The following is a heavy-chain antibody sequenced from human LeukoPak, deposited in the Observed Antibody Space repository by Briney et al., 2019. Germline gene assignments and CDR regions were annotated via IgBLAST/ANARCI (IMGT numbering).Heavy chain of an antibody. CDR2: IRQDGGER. D-gene: IGHD3-10*01. CDR3: ARDHGDSTRLGAFDI. J-gene: IGHJ3*02. Sequence: GGSLRLSCAASGFTFSSYWMSWVRQAPAKGPEWVSNIRQDGGERYYVDSVKGRFTISRDNAKNSLYLQVDSLRAEDTAVYYCARDHGDSTRLGAFDIWGQGTMVTVSS. V-gene: IGHV3-7*01. CDR1: GFTFSSYW.